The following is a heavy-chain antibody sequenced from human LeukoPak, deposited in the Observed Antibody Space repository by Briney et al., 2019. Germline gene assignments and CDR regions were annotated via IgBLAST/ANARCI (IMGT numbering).Heavy chain of an antibody. D-gene: IGHD3-22*01. CDR1: GFTFSSYS. Sequence: PGGSLRLSCAASGFTFSSYSMNWVRQAPGKGLEWVSSISSSSSYIYYADSVKGRFTISRDNAKNSLYLQMNSLRAEDTAVYYCATPTQYYYDSSGYYFDAFDIWGQGTMVTVSS. V-gene: IGHV3-21*04. CDR2: ISSSSSYI. CDR3: ATPTQYYYDSSGYYFDAFDI. J-gene: IGHJ3*02.